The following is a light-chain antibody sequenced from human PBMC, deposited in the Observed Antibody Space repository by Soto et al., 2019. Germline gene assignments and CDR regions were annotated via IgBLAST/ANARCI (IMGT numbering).Light chain of an antibody. CDR2: DAS. J-gene: IGKJ5*01. CDR1: QDISNY. V-gene: IGKV1-33*01. Sequence: DIQMTQSPSSLAASVGDRGTITCQASQDISNYLTWYQQKPGQAPKLLIYDASTLDTGVPSRFSGSGSGTDFTFTISSLQPEDIATYYCQQYDNLPITFGQGTRLEIK. CDR3: QQYDNLPIT.